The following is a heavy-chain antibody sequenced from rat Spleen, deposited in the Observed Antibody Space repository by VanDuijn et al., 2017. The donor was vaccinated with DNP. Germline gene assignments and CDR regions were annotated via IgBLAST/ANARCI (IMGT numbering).Heavy chain of an antibody. J-gene: IGHJ3*01. D-gene: IGHD4-3*01. Sequence: QVQLQQSGAELAKPGSSVMISCRASGYTFTTYYIGWIKQTTRQGLEYIGYINMGSGGTNYNEKIKGKATLTGGKSSSTAFMQLSSLTPDDSAVYYCARGSDGVWFVYWGQGTLVTVSS. V-gene: IGHV1-43*01. CDR3: ARGSDGVWFVY. CDR2: INMGSGGT. CDR1: GYTFTTYY.